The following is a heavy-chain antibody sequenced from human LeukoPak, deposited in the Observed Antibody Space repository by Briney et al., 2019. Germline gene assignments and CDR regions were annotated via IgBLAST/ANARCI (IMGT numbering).Heavy chain of an antibody. J-gene: IGHJ4*02. CDR1: GYTFTGYY. V-gene: IGHV1-2*02. CDR2: INPNSGGT. Sequence: ASVKVSCKASGYTFTGYYRHWVRQPPGQGLEWMGWINPNSGGTNYAQKIQGRVTLTRDTSISTAYMELSRLRSDDTAVYYCARERIQLWLQRRYFDYWGQGTLVTVSS. D-gene: IGHD5-18*01. CDR3: ARERIQLWLQRRYFDY.